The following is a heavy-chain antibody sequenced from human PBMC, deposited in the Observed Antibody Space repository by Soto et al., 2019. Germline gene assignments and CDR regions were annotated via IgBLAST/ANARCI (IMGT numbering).Heavy chain of an antibody. CDR2: ISYDGSNK. Sequence: QVQLVESGGGVVQPGRSLRLSCAASGFTFSSYAMHWVRQAPGKGLEWVAVISYDGSNKYYADSVKGRFTISRDNSKNTRYLQMNSLRAEDTAVYYCASIAALRYYYYGMDVWGQGTTVTVSS. CDR3: ASIAALRYYYYGMDV. CDR1: GFTFSSYA. J-gene: IGHJ6*02. V-gene: IGHV3-30-3*01. D-gene: IGHD6-6*01.